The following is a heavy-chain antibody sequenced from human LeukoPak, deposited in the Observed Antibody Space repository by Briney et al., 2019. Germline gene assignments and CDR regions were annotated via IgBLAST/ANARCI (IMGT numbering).Heavy chain of an antibody. V-gene: IGHV1-8*01. Sequence: ASVKVSCKASGYTFTRYDINWVREAPGQGLGWMGWMNPNSGNTGYAQKLQGRVTMTRNTSINTAYMELSSLRSEDTAVYYCARVLEYQLLSPYYYMDVWGKGTTVTVSS. CDR3: ARVLEYQLLSPYYYMDV. CDR1: GYTFTRYD. CDR2: MNPNSGNT. D-gene: IGHD2-2*01. J-gene: IGHJ6*03.